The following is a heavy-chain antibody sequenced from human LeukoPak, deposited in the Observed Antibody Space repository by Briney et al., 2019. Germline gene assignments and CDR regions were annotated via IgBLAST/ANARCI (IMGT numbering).Heavy chain of an antibody. CDR1: GFTFSSYA. J-gene: IGHJ4*02. CDR3: AKDLAYYDSSGDY. Sequence: GGSLRLSCAASGFTFSSYAMHWVRQAPGKGLEWVAVISYDGSNKYYADSVKGRFTISRDNSKNTLYLQMNSLRAEDTAVYYCAKDLAYYDSSGDYWGQGTLVTVSS. CDR2: ISYDGSNK. D-gene: IGHD3-22*01. V-gene: IGHV3-30*04.